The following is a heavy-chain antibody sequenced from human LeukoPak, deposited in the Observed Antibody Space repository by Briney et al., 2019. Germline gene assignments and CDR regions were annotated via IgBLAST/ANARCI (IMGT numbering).Heavy chain of an antibody. Sequence: SGGSLRLSCAASGFTFDDYAMHWVRQAPGKGLEWVSGISWNSGSIGYADSVKGRFTISRDNAKNSLYLQMNSLRAEDTASYYCAKGSTAAVVDVVPDYWGQGTLVTVSS. CDR2: ISWNSGSI. D-gene: IGHD2-2*01. CDR1: GFTFDDYA. J-gene: IGHJ4*02. CDR3: AKGSTAAVVDVVPDY. V-gene: IGHV3-9*01.